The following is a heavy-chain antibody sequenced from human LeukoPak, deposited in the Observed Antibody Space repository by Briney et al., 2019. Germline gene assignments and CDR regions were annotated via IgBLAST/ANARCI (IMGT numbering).Heavy chain of an antibody. J-gene: IGHJ5*02. D-gene: IGHD1-26*01. CDR3: ARGQGATVPKVGKNWFDP. Sequence: SETLSLTCAVYVGSFSGYHWNWIRQPPGKGPEWIGEVNESGGTNINPSLRSRVILSVDTSMNQFSLKLISVTAADTGVYYCARGQGATVPKVGKNWFDPWGHGTRVIVSP. CDR1: VGSFSGYH. V-gene: IGHV4-34*01. CDR2: VNESGGT.